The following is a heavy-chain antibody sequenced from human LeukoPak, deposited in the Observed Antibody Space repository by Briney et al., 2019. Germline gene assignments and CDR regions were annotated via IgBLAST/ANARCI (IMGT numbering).Heavy chain of an antibody. CDR2: VYYTGST. CDR1: GDSISTYY. J-gene: IGHJ4*02. Sequence: SETVSLPCTVSGDSISTYYGSCLRQPPGKGLEWIGYVYYTGSTNHNPSLRSRVTISVDTSKNQFSLKMSSVTAADTAVYYCARARIAVSYFDYWGQGALVTVSS. CDR3: ARARIAVSYFDY. V-gene: IGHV4-59*01. D-gene: IGHD6-6*01.